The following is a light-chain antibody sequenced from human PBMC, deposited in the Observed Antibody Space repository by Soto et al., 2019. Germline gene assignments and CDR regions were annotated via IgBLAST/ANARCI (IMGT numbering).Light chain of an antibody. Sequence: DIQLTQSPSFLSASLGDRVTITCRASQGISSYLNWYQQKPGKAPKLLIYAASSLQSGVPSRFSGSGSGTDFTLTISRLEPEDLAVYYCQQYDNSVWTFGQGTKVDIK. CDR2: AAS. CDR1: QGISSY. V-gene: IGKV1-39*02. J-gene: IGKJ1*01. CDR3: QQYDNSVWT.